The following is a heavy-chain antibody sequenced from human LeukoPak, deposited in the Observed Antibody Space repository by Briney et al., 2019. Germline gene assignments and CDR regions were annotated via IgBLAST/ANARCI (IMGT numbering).Heavy chain of an antibody. CDR3: ARGTGRGMGV. Sequence: GGSLRLSCAASGFTFSSFPMNWVRQAPGKGLEWVANLNQEGSEKYHVDSVKGRFTISRDNAKNSLYLQMNSLRAEDTAVYYCARGTGRGMGVWGQGTTVTVSS. D-gene: IGHD1-1*01. CDR2: LNQEGSEK. V-gene: IGHV3-7*05. J-gene: IGHJ6*02. CDR1: GFTFSSFP.